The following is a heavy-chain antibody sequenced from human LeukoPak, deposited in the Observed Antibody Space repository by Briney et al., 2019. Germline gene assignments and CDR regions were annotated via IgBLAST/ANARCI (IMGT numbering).Heavy chain of an antibody. CDR1: GFTFSSYA. CDR3: AKAENDYSYFDY. CDR2: FGGNT. D-gene: IGHD4-11*01. V-gene: IGHV3-23*01. Sequence: PGGSLRLSCAASGFTFSSYAVSWVRQAPGKGLEWVSTFGGNTYYAGSVKGRFTISRDNSKNTLYLQMNSLRAEDTAVYYCAKAENDYSYFDYWGQGTLVTVSS. J-gene: IGHJ4*02.